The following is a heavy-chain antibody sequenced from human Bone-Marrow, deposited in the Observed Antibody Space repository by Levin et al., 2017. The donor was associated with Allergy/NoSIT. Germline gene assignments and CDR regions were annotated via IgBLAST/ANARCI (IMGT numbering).Heavy chain of an antibody. J-gene: IGHJ3*02. CDR3: ARLLNDGFDI. Sequence: SQTLSLTCAVSGASISSFYWSWIRQPPGKGLEWIGYIYYSGSTNYNPSLKSRVTISVDTSKNHFSLRLSSVTAADTAVYYCARLLNDGFDIWGQGTMVTVSS. V-gene: IGHV4-59*01. CDR1: GASISSFY. CDR2: IYYSGST.